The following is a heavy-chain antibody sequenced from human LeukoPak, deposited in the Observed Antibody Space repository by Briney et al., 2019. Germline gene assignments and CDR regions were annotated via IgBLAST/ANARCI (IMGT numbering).Heavy chain of an antibody. Sequence: SETLSLTCAVYGGSFSGYYWSWIRQPPGKGLEWIGEINHSGSTNYNPSLKSRVTISVDTSKNQFSLKLSSVTAADTAVYYCAILGYCSGGSCSWFDPWGQGTLVTVSS. CDR1: GGSFSGYY. D-gene: IGHD2-15*01. CDR2: INHSGST. V-gene: IGHV4-34*01. CDR3: AILGYCSGGSCSWFDP. J-gene: IGHJ5*02.